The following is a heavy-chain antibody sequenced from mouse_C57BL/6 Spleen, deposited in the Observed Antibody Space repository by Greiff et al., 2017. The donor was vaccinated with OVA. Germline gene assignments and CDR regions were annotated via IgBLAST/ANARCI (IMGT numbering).Heavy chain of an antibody. J-gene: IGHJ1*03. CDR3: ARSDCRGYFDV. CDR1: GYTFTGYW. D-gene: IGHD2-4*01. V-gene: IGHV1-9*01. Sequence: VQLQQSGAELMKPGASVKLSCKATGYTFTGYWIEWVKQRPGHGLEWIGEILPGRGSTNYNEKFKGKATFTADTSSNTAYMQLSSLTTEDSALYYCARSDCRGYFDVWGTGTTVTVSS. CDR2: ILPGRGST.